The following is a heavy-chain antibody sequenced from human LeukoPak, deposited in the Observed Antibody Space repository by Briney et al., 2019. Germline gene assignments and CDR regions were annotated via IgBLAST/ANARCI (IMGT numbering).Heavy chain of an antibody. CDR3: AKYSGSYYYPPNWDS. D-gene: IGHD1-26*01. CDR2: ISGSSSST. Sequence: GGSLRLSCAASGFTFSSYAMSWVRQAPGKGLEWVSGISGSSSSTYYADSVKGRFTLSRDYPKNTLYLQMNSLRAGDTAVYFCAKYSGSYYYPPNWDSWGQGTLVTVSS. CDR1: GFTFSSYA. J-gene: IGHJ4*02. V-gene: IGHV3-23*01.